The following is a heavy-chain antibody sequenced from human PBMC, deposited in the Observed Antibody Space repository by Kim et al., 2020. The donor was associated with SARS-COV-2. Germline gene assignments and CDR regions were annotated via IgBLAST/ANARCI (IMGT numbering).Heavy chain of an antibody. J-gene: IGHJ4*02. D-gene: IGHD3-16*02. V-gene: IGHV7-4-1*02. Sequence: ASVKVSCKASGYTFTNNAISWVRQAPGQGLEWMGWINTDTGNPTYAQAFTRRFVFSVDTSVTTAYLQISSLEAEDTALYYCAGVIWGTYRYTDSWGQGT. CDR3: AGVIWGTYRYTDS. CDR1: GYTFTNNA. CDR2: INTDTGNP.